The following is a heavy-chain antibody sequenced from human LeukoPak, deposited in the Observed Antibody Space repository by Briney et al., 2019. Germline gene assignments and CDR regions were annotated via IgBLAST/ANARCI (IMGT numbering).Heavy chain of an antibody. CDR1: GFSVSSNH. Sequence: GGSLRLSCAASGFSVSSNHMNWVRQAPGTGLEWVSVIYSGGSTYYADSVKGRFTISRDNAKNSVYLQMNSLGADDTAVYYCATYSILNAREFRYWGQGTLVTVTS. CDR3: ATYSILNAREFRY. V-gene: IGHV3-53*01. CDR2: IYSGGST. J-gene: IGHJ1*01. D-gene: IGHD4-11*01.